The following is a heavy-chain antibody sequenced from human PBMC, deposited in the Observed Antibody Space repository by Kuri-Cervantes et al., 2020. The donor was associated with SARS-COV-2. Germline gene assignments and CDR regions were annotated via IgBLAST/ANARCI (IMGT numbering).Heavy chain of an antibody. J-gene: IGHJ6*02. D-gene: IGHD4-23*01. CDR1: GFTFSSYA. CDR3: ARDLFGGGGYYYGMDV. Sequence: GGSLRHSCTASGFTFSSYAMHGVPQAPGKGLEWVAVISYDGSNKYYADSGKGRFTISRDNSKNTLSLQMNSLRAEDTAVYYCARDLFGGGGYYYGMDVWGQGTTVTVSS. V-gene: IGHV3-30-3*01. CDR2: ISYDGSNK.